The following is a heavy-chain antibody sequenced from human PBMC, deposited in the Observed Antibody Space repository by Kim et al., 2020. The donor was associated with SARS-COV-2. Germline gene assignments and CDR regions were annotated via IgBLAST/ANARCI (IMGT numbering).Heavy chain of an antibody. Sequence: GESLKISCKGSGYSFTSYWIGWVRQMPGKGLEWMGIIYPGDSDTRYSPSFQGQVTISADKSISTAYLQWSSLKASDTAMYYCARYQYYYDSSGYPRGNYYYGMDVWGQGTTVTVSS. V-gene: IGHV5-51*01. CDR1: GYSFTSYW. D-gene: IGHD3-22*01. CDR2: IYPGDSDT. CDR3: ARYQYYYDSSGYPRGNYYYGMDV. J-gene: IGHJ6*02.